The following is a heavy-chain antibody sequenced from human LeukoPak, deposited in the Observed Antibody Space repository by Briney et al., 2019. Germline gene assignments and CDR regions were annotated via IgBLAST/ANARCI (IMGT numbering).Heavy chain of an antibody. D-gene: IGHD1-26*01. CDR3: ARERGRGRDSPWFDY. V-gene: IGHV3-53*01. Sequence: GSLRLSCAASGFIVSGDFMSWVRQAPGKGLEWVSVIYSDGSTYYADSVEGRFTISRDNSKNTLDLQMTGLRAEDTAAYYCARERGRGRDSPWFDYWGQGTLVTVSS. CDR1: GFIVSGDF. CDR2: IYSDGST. J-gene: IGHJ4*02.